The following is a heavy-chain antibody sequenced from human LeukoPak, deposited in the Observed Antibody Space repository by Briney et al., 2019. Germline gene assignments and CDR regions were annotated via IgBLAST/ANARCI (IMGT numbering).Heavy chain of an antibody. CDR2: IIPIFGTA. CDR1: GGTFSSYA. V-gene: IGHV1-69*05. CDR3: ARSRYDFWSGYSSGDAFDI. Sequence: ASVKVSCKASGGTFSSYAISWVRQAPGQGLEWMGRIIPIFGTANYAQKFQGRVTITTDESTSTAYMELSSLRSEDTAVYYCARSRYDFWSGYSSGDAFDIWGQGTMATVSS. D-gene: IGHD3-3*01. J-gene: IGHJ3*02.